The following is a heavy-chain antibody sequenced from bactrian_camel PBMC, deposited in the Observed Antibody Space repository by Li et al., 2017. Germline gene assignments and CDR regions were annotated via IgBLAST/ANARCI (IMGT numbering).Heavy chain of an antibody. CDR1: KEAFGSHC. CDR3: AAGPDYGSSLCPPHLYVY. D-gene: IGHD6*01. CDR2: IDSEGST. Sequence: HVQLVESGGGSVQTGGSLRLSCVASKEAFGSHCMGWFRQAPGKEREGVAGIDSEGSTNYADSVKGRFTISKDNAKNTLYLQMSSLKPEDTAMYYCAAGPDYGSSLCPPHLYVYWGRGTQVTVS. J-gene: IGHJ4*01. V-gene: IGHV3S55*01.